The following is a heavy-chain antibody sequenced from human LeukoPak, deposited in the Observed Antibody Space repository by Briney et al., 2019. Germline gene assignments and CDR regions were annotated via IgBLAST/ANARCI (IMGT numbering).Heavy chain of an antibody. CDR1: GFSFSGYW. CDR3: ARGGWGAAIDK. Sequence: GGSLRLSCAASGFSFSGYWMHWVRQAPGKGLVWVSHVNNDGSGTTYADSVKGRFTISRDNAKNTVDLQMNSLRAEDTAVYYCARGGWGAAIDKWGQETLVTVSS. CDR2: VNNDGSGT. J-gene: IGHJ4*02. D-gene: IGHD1-26*01. V-gene: IGHV3-74*01.